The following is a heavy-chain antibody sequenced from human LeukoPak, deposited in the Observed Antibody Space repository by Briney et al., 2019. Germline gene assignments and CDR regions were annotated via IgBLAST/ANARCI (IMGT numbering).Heavy chain of an antibody. CDR1: GGSISSYY. D-gene: IGHD2-15*01. Sequence: SETLSLTCTVSGGSISSYYWSWIRQPPGKGLEWIGYIYYSGSTNYNPSLKSRATISVDTSKNQFSLKLSSVTAADTAVYYCARSYCSGGSCYSDIWGQGTMVTVSS. V-gene: IGHV4-59*01. CDR3: ARSYCSGGSCYSDI. CDR2: IYYSGST. J-gene: IGHJ3*02.